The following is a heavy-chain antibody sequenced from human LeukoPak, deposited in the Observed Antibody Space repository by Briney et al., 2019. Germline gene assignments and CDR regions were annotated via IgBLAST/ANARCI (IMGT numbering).Heavy chain of an antibody. D-gene: IGHD6-19*01. CDR2: INPNSGGT. Sequence: GASVKVSCKASGYTFTGYYMHWVRQAPGQGLEWMGWINPNSGGTNYAQKFQGRVTMTRDTSISTAYMELSRLRSDDTAVYYCARVLIAVAGTGGAFDIWGQGTMVTVSS. J-gene: IGHJ3*02. CDR3: ARVLIAVAGTGGAFDI. V-gene: IGHV1-2*02. CDR1: GYTFTGYY.